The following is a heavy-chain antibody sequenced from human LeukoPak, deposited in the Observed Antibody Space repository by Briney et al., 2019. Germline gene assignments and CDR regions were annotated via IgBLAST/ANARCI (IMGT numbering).Heavy chain of an antibody. Sequence: SAKVSCKASGGTFSSYAISWVRQAPGQGLEWMGRIIPIFGTANYAQKFQGRVTITTDESTSTAYMELSSLRSEDTAVYYCARGLNYYDSSGYYGSYYYYMDVWGKGTTVTVSS. J-gene: IGHJ6*03. CDR1: GGTFSSYA. D-gene: IGHD3-22*01. CDR2: IIPIFGTA. V-gene: IGHV1-69*05. CDR3: ARGLNYYDSSGYYGSYYYYMDV.